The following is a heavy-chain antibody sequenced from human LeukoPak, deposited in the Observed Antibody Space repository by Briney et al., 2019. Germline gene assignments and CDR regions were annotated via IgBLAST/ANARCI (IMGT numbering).Heavy chain of an antibody. CDR3: ARDEYSSSWYDDSHGY. D-gene: IGHD6-13*01. CDR1: GFTFSSYS. V-gene: IGHV3-21*01. J-gene: IGHJ4*02. CDR2: ISSSSSYI. Sequence: NPGGSLRLSCAASGFTFSSYSMNWVRQAPGKGPEWVSSISSSSSYIYYADSVKGRFTISRDNAKNSLYLQMNSLRAEDTAVYYCARDEYSSSWYDDSHGYWGQGTPVTVSS.